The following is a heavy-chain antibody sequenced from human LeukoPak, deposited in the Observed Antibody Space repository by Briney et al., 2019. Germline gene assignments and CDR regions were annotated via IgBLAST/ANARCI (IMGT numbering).Heavy chain of an antibody. CDR2: ISSSSSYI. Sequence: GGSLRLSCAGSGFTIGSYWMSWVRQAPGKGLEWVSSISSSSSYIYYADSVKGRFTISRDNAKNSLYLQMNSLRAEDTAVYYCARRSSGYSDAFDIWGQGTMVTVSS. V-gene: IGHV3-21*01. J-gene: IGHJ3*02. D-gene: IGHD3-22*01. CDR1: GFTIGSYW. CDR3: ARRSSGYSDAFDI.